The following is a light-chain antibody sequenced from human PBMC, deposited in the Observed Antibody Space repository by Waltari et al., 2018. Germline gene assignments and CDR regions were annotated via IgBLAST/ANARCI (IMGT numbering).Light chain of an antibody. CDR3: MQALQTSYT. CDR2: LGS. J-gene: IGKJ2*01. Sequence: DIVMTQSPLSLPVTPGEPASISCRSSQSLLHSNGYNYLDWYLQKPGQSPQLLIFLGSNRGSGVPDRVSGRGSGTDFTLKVSRVEAEDVGVYYCMQALQTSYTFGQGTKLEIK. V-gene: IGKV2-28*01. CDR1: QSLLHSNGYNY.